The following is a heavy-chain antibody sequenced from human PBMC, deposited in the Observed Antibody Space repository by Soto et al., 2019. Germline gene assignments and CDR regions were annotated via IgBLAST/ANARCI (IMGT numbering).Heavy chain of an antibody. V-gene: IGHV3-15*07. CDR2: IKRKHEGGTT. J-gene: IGHJ6*02. CDR1: AFTFNNAW. CDR3: TADTIMTTDDGMDV. Sequence: EVQVVESGGDLVKPGGSLRLSCAVSAFTFNNAWMNWVRQAPGKGLEWVGRIKRKHEGGTTDYAGPVKGRFTISRDDSRNTMFLQMNSLQPEDTAVYYCTADTIMTTDDGMDVWGQGTTVTVSS. D-gene: IGHD4-17*01.